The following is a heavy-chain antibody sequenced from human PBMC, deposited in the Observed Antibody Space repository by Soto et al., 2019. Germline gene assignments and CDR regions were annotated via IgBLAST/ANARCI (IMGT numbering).Heavy chain of an antibody. J-gene: IGHJ6*03. Sequence: QVQLQQWGAGLLKPSETLSLTCAVYGGSFSGYYWSWIRQPPGKGLEWIGEINHSGSTNYNPSLKSRVTISVDTSKNQFSLKLSSVTAADTAVYYCARGRLMYCSSTSCRNYYYYDMDVWGKGTTVTVSS. CDR1: GGSFSGYY. CDR2: INHSGST. CDR3: ARGRLMYCSSTSCRNYYYYDMDV. D-gene: IGHD2-2*01. V-gene: IGHV4-34*01.